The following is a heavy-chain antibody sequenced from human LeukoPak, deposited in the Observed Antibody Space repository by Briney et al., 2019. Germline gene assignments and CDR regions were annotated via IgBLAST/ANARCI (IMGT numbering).Heavy chain of an antibody. Sequence: GGSLRLSCAASGFTFSSYSMNWVRQAPGKGLEWASSISSSSSYIYYADSVKGRFTISRDNAKNSLYLQMNSLRAEDTAVYYCARGAGFFGELPLRHYYYYYMDVWGKGTTVTVSS. J-gene: IGHJ6*03. CDR1: GFTFSSYS. CDR3: ARGAGFFGELPLRHYYYYYMDV. D-gene: IGHD3-10*01. CDR2: ISSSSSYI. V-gene: IGHV3-21*01.